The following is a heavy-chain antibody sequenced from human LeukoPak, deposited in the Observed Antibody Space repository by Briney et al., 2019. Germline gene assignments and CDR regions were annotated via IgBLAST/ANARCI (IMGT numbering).Heavy chain of an antibody. V-gene: IGHV3-30-3*01. J-gene: IGHJ4*02. Sequence: GGSLRLSCAASGFTFSSYAMHWVRQAPGKGLEWVAVISYDGSNKYYADSVKGRFTISRDNSKNTLYLQMNSLRAEDTAVYYCARDRSAVDCFDYWGQGTLVTVSS. CDR2: ISYDGSNK. CDR3: ARDRSAVDCFDY. CDR1: GFTFSSYA. D-gene: IGHD3-3*01.